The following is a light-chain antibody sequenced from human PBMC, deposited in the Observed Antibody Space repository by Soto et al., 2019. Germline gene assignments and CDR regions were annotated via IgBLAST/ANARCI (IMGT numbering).Light chain of an antibody. CDR2: AAS. Sequence: EIVLTQSPGTLSLSPGERATLSCRSSQSVNSNYLAWYQQEPGQAPRLLIYAASSRAAGFPDRFSGSGSETDFTLTISRLEPEDFAVYYCQQYGGSPWTFGQGTKVEIK. V-gene: IGKV3-20*01. CDR1: QSVNSNY. J-gene: IGKJ1*01. CDR3: QQYGGSPWT.